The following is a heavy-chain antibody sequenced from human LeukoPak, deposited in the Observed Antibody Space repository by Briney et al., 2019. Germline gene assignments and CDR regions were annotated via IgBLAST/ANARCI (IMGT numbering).Heavy chain of an antibody. CDR2: ISGSGGST. Sequence: HPGGSLRLSCAASGFTFSSYGMSWVRQAPGKGLEWVSAISGSGGSTYYADSVKGRFTISRDNSKNTLYLQMNSLRAEDTAIYYCAKPLGATYSSSWYDWFDPWGQGTLVTVSS. CDR3: AKPLGATYSSSWYDWFDP. V-gene: IGHV3-23*01. CDR1: GFTFSSYG. J-gene: IGHJ5*02. D-gene: IGHD6-13*01.